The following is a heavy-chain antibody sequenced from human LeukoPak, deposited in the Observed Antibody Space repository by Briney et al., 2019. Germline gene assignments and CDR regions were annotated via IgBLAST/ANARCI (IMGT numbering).Heavy chain of an antibody. CDR3: ARVTYYDWAYGMDV. D-gene: IGHD3-3*01. CDR2: INPNSGGT. CDR1: GYTFTGYY. Sequence: ASVKVSCKASGYTFTGYYIHWVRQAPGQGLEWMGWINPNSGGTNYAQKFQGRVTMTRDTSITTAYMELSRLRSDDTAVYYCARVTYYDWAYGMDVWGQGTMVTVSS. V-gene: IGHV1-2*02. J-gene: IGHJ6*02.